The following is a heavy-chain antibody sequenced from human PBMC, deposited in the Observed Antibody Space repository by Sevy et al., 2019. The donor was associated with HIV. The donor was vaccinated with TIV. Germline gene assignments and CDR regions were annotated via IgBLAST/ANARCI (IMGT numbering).Heavy chain of an antibody. D-gene: IGHD3-22*01. Sequence: GGSLRLSCAASGFTFSSYAMGWVRQAPGKGLEWVSAISGSGGSTYYADSVKGRFTISRDNSKNTLYLQMNSLRAEDTAVYYCAKLNYYDSSFFDYWGQGTLVTVSS. CDR3: AKLNYYDSSFFDY. CDR1: GFTFSSYA. CDR2: ISGSGGST. J-gene: IGHJ4*02. V-gene: IGHV3-23*01.